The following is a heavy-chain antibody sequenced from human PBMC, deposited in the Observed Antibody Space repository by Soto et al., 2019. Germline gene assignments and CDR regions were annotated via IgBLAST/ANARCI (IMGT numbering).Heavy chain of an antibody. CDR3: AKATATGGGAFDI. CDR1: GFTCSSYD. CDR2: ILVGGST. Sequence: EVQLLESGGGLVQPGGSLRLSCAVSGFTCSSYDMSWVRQAPGKGLEWVSTILVGGSTHYPDSVKGRLTISSDNSKNTLFRQMNSLTAGDTAVYYWAKATATGGGAFDICGQGTMGTVSS. V-gene: IGHV3-23*01. D-gene: IGHD2-8*02. J-gene: IGHJ3*02.